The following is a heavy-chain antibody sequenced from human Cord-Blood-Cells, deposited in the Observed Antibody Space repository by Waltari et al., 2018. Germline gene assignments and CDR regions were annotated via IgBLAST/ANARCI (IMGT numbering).Heavy chain of an antibody. CDR3: ARDSLRLRPDAFDI. Sequence: QVQLQESGPGLVKPSQTLSLTCTVSGGSISSGGYYWSWIRQHPGKGLEWIGYIYYRGSTYYHPSLKSRVTISVDTSKNQFSLKLSSVTAADTAVYYCARDSLRLRPDAFDIWGQGTMVTVSS. CDR1: GGSISSGGYY. J-gene: IGHJ3*02. V-gene: IGHV4-31*03. CDR2: IYYRGST. D-gene: IGHD5-12*01.